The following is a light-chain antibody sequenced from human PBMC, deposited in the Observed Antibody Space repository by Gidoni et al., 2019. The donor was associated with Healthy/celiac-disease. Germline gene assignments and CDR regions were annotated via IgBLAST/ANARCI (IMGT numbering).Light chain of an antibody. Sequence: DIQMTQSPSSLSASVGDKVTITCQASQYISNYLNWYQQKPGQAPKHLIYDASNLETGVPSRFSGSGSGTDFTFTISSLQPEDIATYYCQQYDNLPITFGQGTRLEIK. V-gene: IGKV1-33*01. CDR3: QQYDNLPIT. CDR2: DAS. CDR1: QYISNY. J-gene: IGKJ5*01.